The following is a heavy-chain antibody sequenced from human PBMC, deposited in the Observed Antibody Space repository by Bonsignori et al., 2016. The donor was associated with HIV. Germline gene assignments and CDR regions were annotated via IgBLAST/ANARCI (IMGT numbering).Heavy chain of an antibody. J-gene: IGHJ5*02. CDR3: ASRGSWVDFWSGFDP. CDR2: IKQDGSEK. Sequence: GGSLRLSCAASGFTFSSYWMSWVRQAPGKGLEWVANIKQDGSEKYYVDSVKGRFTISRDNAKNSLYLQMNSLRAEDTAVYYCASRGSWVDFWSGFDPWGQGTLVTVSS. CDR1: GFTFSSYW. D-gene: IGHD3-3*01. V-gene: IGHV3-7*01.